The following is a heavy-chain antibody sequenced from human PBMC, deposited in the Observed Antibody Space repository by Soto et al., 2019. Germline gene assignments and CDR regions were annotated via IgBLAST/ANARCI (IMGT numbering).Heavy chain of an antibody. V-gene: IGHV3-64*01. CDR1: GFTLSGYA. CDR3: ARRARPDFYDMAV. CDR2: ISSNGVGT. Sequence: EVQLAESGGGLAQPVGSLRLSCAASGFTLSGYAMDWVRQAPGKGLEYVSGISSNGVGTYYANSVQGRFTISRDNSKNTVYLQMGSLRPEDIAVYYCARRARPDFYDMAVLGKGTTVTVS. J-gene: IGHJ6*03. D-gene: IGHD6-6*01.